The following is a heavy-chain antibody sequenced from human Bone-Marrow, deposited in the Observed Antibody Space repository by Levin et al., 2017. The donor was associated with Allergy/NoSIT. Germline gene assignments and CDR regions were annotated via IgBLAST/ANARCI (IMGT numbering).Heavy chain of an antibody. J-gene: IGHJ6*02. Sequence: PGGSLRLSCAASGFTVSSNYMSWVRQAPGKGLEWVSIIYSGGNIYYADSVKGRFTISRDSSENELYLQMNSLRAEDTAVYYCVGAVEVWYYYGMDVWGQGTTVTVS. D-gene: IGHD6-19*01. V-gene: IGHV3-53*01. CDR2: IYSGGNI. CDR1: GFTVSSNY. CDR3: VGAVEVWYYYGMDV.